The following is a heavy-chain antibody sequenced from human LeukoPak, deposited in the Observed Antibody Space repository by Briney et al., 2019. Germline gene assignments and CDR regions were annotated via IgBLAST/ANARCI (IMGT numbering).Heavy chain of an antibody. J-gene: IGHJ2*01. V-gene: IGHV3-23*01. D-gene: IGHD3-3*01. CDR2: ISDNGAGT. CDR1: GFTFSSYG. CDR3: AKRSLSGTWYFDL. Sequence: GGSLRLSCAASGFTFSSYGMHWVRQAPGKGLEWVSSISDNGAGTFYADSVKGRFTISRDNSDKTLYLQMNSLRAEDTAVYYCAKRSLSGTWYFDLWGRGTLVIVSS.